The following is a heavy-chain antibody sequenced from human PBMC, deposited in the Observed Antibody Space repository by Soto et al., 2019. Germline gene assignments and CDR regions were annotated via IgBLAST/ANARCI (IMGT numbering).Heavy chain of an antibody. V-gene: IGHV4-4*07. D-gene: IGHD6-13*01. CDR2: IYHSGRN. J-gene: IGHJ4*02. CDR1: VGSISSDY. Sequence: PSETLSLTCTFSVGSISSDYWNWIRQPAGKGLDLIGGIYHSGRNNDNPSLKRRVSMSLDTTKNQLSLILYSVTAADTAFYYCARGVGRSSWTAFDSWGQGTTVTVSS. CDR3: ARGVGRSSWTAFDS.